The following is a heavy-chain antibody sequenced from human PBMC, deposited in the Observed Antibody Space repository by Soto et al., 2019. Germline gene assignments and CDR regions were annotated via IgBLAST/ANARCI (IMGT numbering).Heavy chain of an antibody. CDR3: ARVPSP. V-gene: IGHV4-59*12. CDR1: GGSISNYY. J-gene: IGHJ5*02. CDR2: IYHNRNT. Sequence: PSETLSLTCTVSGGSISNYYWTWIRQPPGKGLEWIGYIYHNRNTYYNPSLKSRVTISVDRSKNQFSLKLSSVTAADTAMYYCARVPSPWGQGTLVTVSS.